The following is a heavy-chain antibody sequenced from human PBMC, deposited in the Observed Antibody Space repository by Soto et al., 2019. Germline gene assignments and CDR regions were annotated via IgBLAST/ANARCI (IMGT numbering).Heavy chain of an antibody. J-gene: IGHJ6*02. CDR1: GYSISSGYY. CDR2: IYHSGST. V-gene: IGHV4-38-2*01. Sequence: SETLSLTCAVSGYSISSGYYLGWIRQPPGKGLEWIGSIYHSGSTYYNPSLKSRVTISVDTSKNQFSLKLSSVTAADTAVYYCARDDYGDYGYYYYGMDVWGQGTTVTVSS. CDR3: ARDDYGDYGYYYYGMDV. D-gene: IGHD4-17*01.